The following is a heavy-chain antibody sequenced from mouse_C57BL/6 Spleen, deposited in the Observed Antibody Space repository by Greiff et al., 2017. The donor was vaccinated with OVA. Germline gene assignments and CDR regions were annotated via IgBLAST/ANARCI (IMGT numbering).Heavy chain of an antibody. CDR3: ARSPYYYGSSYSFDY. CDR2: IYPGSGNT. V-gene: IGHV1-76*01. CDR1: GYTFTDYY. D-gene: IGHD1-1*01. Sequence: QVQLQQSGAELVRPGASVKLSCKASGYTFTDYYINWVKQRPGQGLEWIARIYPGSGNTYYNEKFKGKATLTAEKSSSTAYMQLSSLTSEDSAVYFCARSPYYYGSSYSFDYWGQGTTLTVSS. J-gene: IGHJ2*01.